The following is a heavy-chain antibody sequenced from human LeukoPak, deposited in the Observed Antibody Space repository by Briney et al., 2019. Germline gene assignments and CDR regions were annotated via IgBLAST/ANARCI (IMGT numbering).Heavy chain of an antibody. V-gene: IGHV1-46*01. J-gene: IGHJ4*02. D-gene: IGHD1-1*01. Sequence: ASVKVSCKASGNTFIGYWIHWVRQAPGQGPEWMGAINPRGDATIGAQKFQGRVTTTRDTSTSTVYIELSSLRSEDTAVYYCAREGQQLKHFDYWGQGTLVTVSS. CDR1: GNTFIGYW. CDR2: INPRGDAT. CDR3: AREGQQLKHFDY.